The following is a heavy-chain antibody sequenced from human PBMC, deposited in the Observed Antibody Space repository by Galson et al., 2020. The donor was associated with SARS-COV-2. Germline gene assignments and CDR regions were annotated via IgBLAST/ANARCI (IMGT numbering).Heavy chain of an antibody. J-gene: IGHJ5*02. CDR3: AQLNDFWSDKAKTNWFDP. D-gene: IGHD3-3*01. CDR1: GGSMNSYS. Sequence: TETPTLTCTVSGGSMNSYSWTRIRQPPGKGLEWIGDSQYTGTTNYNPSLKSLVTISVDTSRNQFYLKLSSVTAADTAVYYCAQLNDFWSDKAKTNWFDPWGQGILVTVSS. V-gene: IGHV4-59*01. CDR2: SQYTGTT.